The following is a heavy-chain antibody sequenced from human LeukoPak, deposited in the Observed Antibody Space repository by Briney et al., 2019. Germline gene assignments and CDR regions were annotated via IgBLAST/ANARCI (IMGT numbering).Heavy chain of an antibody. Sequence: GGSLRLSCAASGFTFSSYWMSWVRQAPGKGLEWVANIKQDGSRIHYVDPVKGRFTISRDNAKNSLYLQMNSLRAEDTAVYYCARDPGIAAAGTVGYFDFWGQGTLVTVSS. CDR3: ARDPGIAAAGTVGYFDF. D-gene: IGHD6-13*01. CDR1: GFTFSSYW. CDR2: IKQDGSRI. V-gene: IGHV3-7*01. J-gene: IGHJ4*02.